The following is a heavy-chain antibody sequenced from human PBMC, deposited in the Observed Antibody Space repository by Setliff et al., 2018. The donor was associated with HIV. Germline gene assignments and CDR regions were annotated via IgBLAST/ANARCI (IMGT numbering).Heavy chain of an antibody. CDR3: ARLRPYNSALDY. CDR1: GFSFSAHA. CDR2: IYSDGNT. V-gene: IGHV3-66*02. Sequence: GGSLRLSCVASGFSFSAHAMSWVRQAPGKGLEWVSTIYSDGNTYHADSVKGRFTLSRGNSENALFLQMNSLRPEDTAVYYCARLRPYNSALDYWGQGTLVTVSS. D-gene: IGHD3-10*01. J-gene: IGHJ4*02.